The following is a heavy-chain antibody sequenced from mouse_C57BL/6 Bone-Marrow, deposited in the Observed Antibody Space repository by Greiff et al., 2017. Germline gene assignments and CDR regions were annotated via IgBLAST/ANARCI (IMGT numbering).Heavy chain of an antibody. CDR1: GYAFSSYW. CDR2: IYPGDGDT. CDR3: AREEYDLASWFAY. D-gene: IGHD2-14*01. V-gene: IGHV1-80*01. Sequence: QVQLQQSGAELVKPGASVKLSCKASGYAFSSYWMNWVKQRPGQGLEWIGQIYPGDGDTNYNGKFKGKATLTADKSSSTAYMQLSSVSTEDSAVYFCAREEYDLASWFAYWGQGTLVTVSA. J-gene: IGHJ3*01.